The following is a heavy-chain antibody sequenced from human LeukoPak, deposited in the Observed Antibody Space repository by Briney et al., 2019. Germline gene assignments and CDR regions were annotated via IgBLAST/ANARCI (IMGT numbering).Heavy chain of an antibody. Sequence: TLSLTCTVSGGSISSGGYYWSWIRQHPGTGLEWIGYIYYSGSTYYNPSLKSRVTISVDTSKNQFSLKLSSVTAADTAVYYCARGTGCSSTSCYYNWFDPWGQGTLVTVSS. CDR1: GGSISSGGYY. D-gene: IGHD2-2*01. J-gene: IGHJ5*02. V-gene: IGHV4-31*03. CDR2: IYYSGST. CDR3: ARGTGCSSTSCYYNWFDP.